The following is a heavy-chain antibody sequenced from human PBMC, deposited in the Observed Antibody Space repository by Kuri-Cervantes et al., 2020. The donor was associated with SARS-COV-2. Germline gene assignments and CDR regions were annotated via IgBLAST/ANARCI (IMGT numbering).Heavy chain of an antibody. Sequence: GGSLRLSCAASGFTSSSYGMHWVRQAPGKGLEWVAFIRYDGSNKYYADSVKGRFTISRDNSKNTLYLQMNSLRAEDTAVYYCASKIFYDFWSGYYTGIGSGEPPGYWGQGTLVTVSS. V-gene: IGHV3-30*02. D-gene: IGHD3-3*01. J-gene: IGHJ4*02. CDR2: IRYDGSNK. CDR3: ASKIFYDFWSGYYTGIGSGEPPGY. CDR1: GFTSSSYG.